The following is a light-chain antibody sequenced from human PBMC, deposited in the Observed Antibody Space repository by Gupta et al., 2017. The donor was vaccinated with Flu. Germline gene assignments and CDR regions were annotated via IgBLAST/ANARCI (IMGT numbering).Light chain of an antibody. CDR2: KDS. Sequence: SYELTQPPSVSVSPGQTARITCSGDALPKQYAYWYQQKPGQAPVLVIYKDSERPSGIPERFSGSSSGTTGTLTISGVQAEDEADYYCQSADSSGTYPLVFGTGTKVTVL. V-gene: IGLV3-25*02. CDR1: ALPKQY. J-gene: IGLJ1*01. CDR3: QSADSSGTYPLV.